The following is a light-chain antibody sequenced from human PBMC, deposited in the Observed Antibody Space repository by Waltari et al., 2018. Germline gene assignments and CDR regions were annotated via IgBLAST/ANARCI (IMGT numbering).Light chain of an antibody. CDR3: QQRRNWPLT. J-gene: IGKJ4*01. Sequence: DIVLTQSPATLSLSPGERAPLSCRASQSVNWYLAWYQQKPGQAPRLLIYDTSNRATGIPDRFSGSGSETDFTLTISSLEPDDSAVYYCQQRRNWPLTFGGGTKVEIK. CDR2: DTS. V-gene: IGKV3-11*01. CDR1: QSVNWY.